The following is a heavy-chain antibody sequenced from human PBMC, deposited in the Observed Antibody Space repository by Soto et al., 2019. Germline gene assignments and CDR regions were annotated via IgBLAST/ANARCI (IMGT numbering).Heavy chain of an antibody. J-gene: IGHJ5*02. V-gene: IGHV1-18*01. CDR3: ARSGVPRSYSSGWYRHQFDP. Sequence: ASVKVSCKASGYTFTSYGISWVRQAPGQGLEWMGWISAYNGNTNYAQKLQGRATMTTDTCTSTAYMELRSLRSDDTAVYYCARSGVPRSYSSGWYRHQFDPWGQGTLVTVSS. CDR2: ISAYNGNT. D-gene: IGHD6-19*01. CDR1: GYTFTSYG.